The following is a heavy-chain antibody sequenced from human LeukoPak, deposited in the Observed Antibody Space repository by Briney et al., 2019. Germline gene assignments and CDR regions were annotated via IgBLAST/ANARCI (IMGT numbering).Heavy chain of an antibody. J-gene: IGHJ4*02. CDR1: GFKLDDYA. CDR3: ARVLYDSSGYLDY. Sequence: PGRSLRLSCAASGFKLDDYAMNWVRQAPGKGLEWVSYISSSGSTIYYADSVKGRFTISRDNATNSLYLQMNSLRAEDTAVYYCARVLYDSSGYLDYWGQGTLVTVSS. D-gene: IGHD3-22*01. CDR2: ISSSGSTI. V-gene: IGHV3-48*03.